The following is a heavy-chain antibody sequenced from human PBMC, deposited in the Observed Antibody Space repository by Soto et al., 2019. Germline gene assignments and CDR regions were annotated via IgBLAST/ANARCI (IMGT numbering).Heavy chain of an antibody. Sequence: EVQLLESGGGLVQPGGSLSLSCSGSGFALMSFAMNWVRQAPGKGLEWISASSGTGINAYYAESVRGRFTVSRDNSKNMVFFQMNSLRVEDTAVYYCANALGWGRGTLVTVSS. V-gene: IGHV3-23*01. CDR1: GFALMSFA. CDR3: ANALG. CDR2: SSGTGINA. J-gene: IGHJ4*02.